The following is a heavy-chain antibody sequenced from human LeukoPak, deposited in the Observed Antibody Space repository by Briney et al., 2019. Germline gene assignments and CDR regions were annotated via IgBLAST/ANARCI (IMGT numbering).Heavy chain of an antibody. D-gene: IGHD6-19*01. J-gene: IGHJ4*02. CDR3: AKDEVAVAGFDY. Sequence: GGSLRLSCTASGFTFSNSDMSWVRQAPGKGLEWVSAISGSGGSTYYADSVKGRFTISRDNSKNTLYLQMNSLRAEDTAVYYCAKDEVAVAGFDYWGQGTLVTVSS. CDR2: ISGSGGST. CDR1: GFTFSNSD. V-gene: IGHV3-23*01.